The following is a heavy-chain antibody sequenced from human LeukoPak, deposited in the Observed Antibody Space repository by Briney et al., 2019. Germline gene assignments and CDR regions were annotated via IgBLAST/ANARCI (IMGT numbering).Heavy chain of an antibody. CDR1: GGSISSSSYY. J-gene: IGHJ4*02. CDR2: IYYSGST. D-gene: IGHD4-23*01. Sequence: SETLSLTCTVSGGSISSSSYYWGWIRQPPGKGLEWIGSIYYSGSTYYNPSLKSRVTISVDTSKNQFSLKLSSVTAADTAVYYCATRDYGGYMYWGQGTLVTVSS. CDR3: ATRDYGGYMY. V-gene: IGHV4-39*01.